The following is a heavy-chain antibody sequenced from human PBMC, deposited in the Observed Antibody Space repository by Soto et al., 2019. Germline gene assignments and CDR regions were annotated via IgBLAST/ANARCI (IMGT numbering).Heavy chain of an antibody. D-gene: IGHD6-19*01. CDR1: GSTFSNAW. Sequence: RGSLRLSCAASGSTFSNAWMNWVRQAPGKGLEWVGRIKSKTDGGTTDYAAPVKGRFTISRDDSKNTLYLQMNSLKTEDTAVYYCTPIAVAGYYYFDYWGQGTLVTVSS. CDR3: TPIAVAGYYYFDY. V-gene: IGHV3-15*07. J-gene: IGHJ4*02. CDR2: IKSKTDGGTT.